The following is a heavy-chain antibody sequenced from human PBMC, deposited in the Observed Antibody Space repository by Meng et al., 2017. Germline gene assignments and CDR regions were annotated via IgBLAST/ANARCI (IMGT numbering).Heavy chain of an antibody. D-gene: IGHD3/OR15-3a*01. CDR1: GYTFTSYD. CDR2: MNPNSGNT. CDR3: ARGPNRWTGFDY. Sequence: QVRLVQSGAEVKKPGDSVKVSCKASGYTFTSYDINWVRQATGQGLEWMGWMNPNSGNTGYAQKFQGRVTMTRNTSISTAYMELSSLRSEDTAVYYCARGPNRWTGFDYWGQGTLVTVSS. J-gene: IGHJ4*02. V-gene: IGHV1-8*01.